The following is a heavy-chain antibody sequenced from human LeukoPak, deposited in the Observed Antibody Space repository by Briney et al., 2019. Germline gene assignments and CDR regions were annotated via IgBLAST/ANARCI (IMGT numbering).Heavy chain of an antibody. V-gene: IGHV3-21*05. CDR2: INDDSSDI. D-gene: IGHD2-2*01. J-gene: IGHJ4*02. Sequence: GGSLRLSCAASGFTFSLYAMDWVRQAPGQGLESVSYINDDSSDIHYAGSVRRRFTISRDDARKTLYLQLSSLRVEDTAVYYCARDTFQPGLIDSWGQGTLVTVSS. CDR3: ARDTFQPGLIDS. CDR1: GFTFSLYA.